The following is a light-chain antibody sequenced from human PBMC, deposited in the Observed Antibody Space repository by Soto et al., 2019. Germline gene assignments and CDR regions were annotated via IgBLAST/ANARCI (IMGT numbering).Light chain of an antibody. CDR3: QHYNSYSEA. CDR2: KAS. V-gene: IGKV1-5*03. Sequence: DIQMTQSPSSLSASVGDRVTITCRASQGISSWLAWYQQKPGKAPKLLIYKASTLKSGVPSRFSGSGSGTEFTLTISSLQPDDFATYYCQHYNSYSEAFGQGTKVDTK. J-gene: IGKJ1*01. CDR1: QGISSW.